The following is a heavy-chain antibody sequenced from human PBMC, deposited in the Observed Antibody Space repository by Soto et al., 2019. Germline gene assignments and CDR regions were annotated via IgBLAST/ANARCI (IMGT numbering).Heavy chain of an antibody. D-gene: IGHD5-12*01. J-gene: IGHJ6*02. V-gene: IGHV1-69*13. CDR3: GRGGGRWLQRPRVYYYGMDV. CDR2: IIHTYGTA. Sequence: SVKVSCKASGGTFSRYIISWLREDPGQGLVWMGGIIHTYGTAHYAPQFQVRARITADEPRSKAYMGLSTLRSGATAVYYCGRGGGRWLQRPRVYYYGMDVWGQGTTVTVSS. CDR1: GGTFSRYI.